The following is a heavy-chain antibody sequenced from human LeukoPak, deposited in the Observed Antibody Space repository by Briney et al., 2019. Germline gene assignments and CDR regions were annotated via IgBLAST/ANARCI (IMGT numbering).Heavy chain of an antibody. Sequence: GGSLRLSYAASGFTFSSYGMHWVRQAPGKGLEWVAFIWYDGSNKHYADSVKGRFTISRDNSNNRLYLQMNSLRSDDTAVYYCARSPGHYSWPRTFQHWGQGTLVTVSS. J-gene: IGHJ1*01. CDR3: ARSPGHYSWPRTFQH. V-gene: IGHV3-30*02. CDR2: IWYDGSNK. D-gene: IGHD5-18*01. CDR1: GFTFSSYG.